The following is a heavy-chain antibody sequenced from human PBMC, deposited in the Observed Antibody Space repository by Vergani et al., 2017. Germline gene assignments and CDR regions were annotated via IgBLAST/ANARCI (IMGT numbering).Heavy chain of an antibody. CDR3: ARAPVIAIFPKTAGFDY. J-gene: IGHJ4*02. CDR1: GGSISSGGYY. V-gene: IGHV4-31*03. D-gene: IGHD3-9*01. CDR2: IYYSGST. Sequence: QLQLQESGPGLVKPSQTLSLTCNVSGGSISSGGYYWSWIRQHPGKGLEWIGYIYYSGSTYYNPSLKSRVTISVDTSKNQFSLKLSSVTAADTAVYYCARAPVIAIFPKTAGFDYWGQGTLVTVSS.